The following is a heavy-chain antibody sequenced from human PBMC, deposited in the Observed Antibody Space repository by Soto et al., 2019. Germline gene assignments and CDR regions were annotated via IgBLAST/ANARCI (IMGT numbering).Heavy chain of an antibody. Sequence: QVQLVASGGGVVQPGRSLRLSCAASGVTFSSYAMHWVRQAPGKGLEWVAVISYDGGNKYYAHSVKGRFTITRDNSKNTLYLQMNSLRAEDTAVYYCASAGLRDITRPCSLVDSWGQGTLVTVSS. D-gene: IGHD1-20*01. V-gene: IGHV3-30-3*01. CDR1: GVTFSSYA. CDR2: ISYDGGNK. CDR3: ASAGLRDITRPCSLVDS. J-gene: IGHJ4*02.